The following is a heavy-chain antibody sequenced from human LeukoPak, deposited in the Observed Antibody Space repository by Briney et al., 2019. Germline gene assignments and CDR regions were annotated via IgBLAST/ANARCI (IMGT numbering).Heavy chain of an antibody. CDR3: ARLLGEATIYDL. V-gene: IGHV3-7*01. CDR2: INQDGSQK. J-gene: IGHJ5*02. CDR1: GFTLNRHW. Sequence: GGSLRLSCAASGFTLNRHWISWVRQAPGKGLEWVASINQDGSQKQYVDSVKGRFTISRDNAKNSLSLQMNGLRAEDTAMYYCARLLGEATIYDLWGQGTLVTVSS. D-gene: IGHD3-16*01.